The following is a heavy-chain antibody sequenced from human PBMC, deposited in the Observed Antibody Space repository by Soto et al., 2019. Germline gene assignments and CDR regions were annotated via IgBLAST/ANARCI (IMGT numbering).Heavy chain of an antibody. D-gene: IGHD3-3*01. J-gene: IGHJ3*02. CDR3: TTGPVTSITIFGVVIIGAFDI. CDR1: GCSFSNAW. Sequence: PGGSRRLSCASSGCSFSNAWMSWVRLPPGKGVGWVGRIKSKTDGGTTDYAAPVKGRFTISRDDSKNTLYLQMNSLKTEDTAVYYCTTGPVTSITIFGVVIIGAFDIWGQGTMVTVSS. V-gene: IGHV3-15*01. CDR2: IKSKTDGGTT.